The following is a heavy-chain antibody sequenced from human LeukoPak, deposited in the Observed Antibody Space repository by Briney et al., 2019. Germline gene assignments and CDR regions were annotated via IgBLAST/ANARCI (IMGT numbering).Heavy chain of an antibody. CDR1: GYTFTGYY. J-gene: IGHJ5*02. Sequence: GASVKVSCKASGYTFTGYYMHWVRQAPGQGLEWMGWINPNSGGTNYAQKFQGRVTMTRDTSISTAYMELSRLRPDDTAVYYCARYCSSTSCFNWFDPWGQGTLVTVSS. CDR2: INPNSGGT. CDR3: ARYCSSTSCFNWFDP. V-gene: IGHV1-2*02. D-gene: IGHD2-2*01.